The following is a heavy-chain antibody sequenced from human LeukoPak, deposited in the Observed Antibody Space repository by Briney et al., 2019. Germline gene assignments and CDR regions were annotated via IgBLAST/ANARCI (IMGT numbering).Heavy chain of an antibody. V-gene: IGHV1-69*04. CDR1: GGTFSSYA. Sequence: SVKVSCKASGGTFSSYAISWVRQAPGQGLEWMGRIIPILGIANYAQKFQGRVTITADKSTSTAYMELSSLRSEDTAVYYCARDASLYYYGMDVWGQGTTVTVSS. J-gene: IGHJ6*02. CDR3: ARDASLYYYGMDV. CDR2: IIPILGIA.